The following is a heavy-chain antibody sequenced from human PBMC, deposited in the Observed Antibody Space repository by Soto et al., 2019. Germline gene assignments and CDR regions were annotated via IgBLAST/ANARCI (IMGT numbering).Heavy chain of an antibody. CDR2: IYYTGST. J-gene: IGHJ5*02. CDR3: VRDVGYCSGGSCYSRNWFDP. D-gene: IGHD2-15*01. CDR1: GGSISSGDYY. Sequence: QVQLQESGPGLVKPSQTLSLTCTVSGGSISSGDYYWSWIRQSPGKGLEWIGYIYYTGSTYYNPSLKGRVTISVDTSKNQFSLKLNSVTAADTAVYYCVRDVGYCSGGSCYSRNWFDPWGQGTLVTVSS. V-gene: IGHV4-30-4*01.